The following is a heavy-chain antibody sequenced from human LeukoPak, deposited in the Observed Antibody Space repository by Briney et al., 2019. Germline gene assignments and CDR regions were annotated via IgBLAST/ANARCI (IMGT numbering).Heavy chain of an antibody. J-gene: IGHJ4*02. V-gene: IGHV3-21*01. CDR2: ISSSSSYI. D-gene: IGHD6-13*01. Sequence: PGGSLRLSCAASGSTFSSYSMNWVRQAPGKGLEWVSSISSSSSYIYYADSVKGRFTISRDNAKNSLYPQMNSLRAEDAAVYYCARDMIAAAGNQFDYWGQGTLVTVSS. CDR3: ARDMIAAAGNQFDY. CDR1: GSTFSSYS.